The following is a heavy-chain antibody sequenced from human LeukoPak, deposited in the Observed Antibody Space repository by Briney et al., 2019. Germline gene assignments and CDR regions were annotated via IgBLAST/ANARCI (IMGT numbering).Heavy chain of an antibody. V-gene: IGHV1-24*01. Sequence: ASVKVSCKVSGYTLTELSMHWVRQAPGKGLEWMGGFDPEDGETIYAQRFQGRVTMTEDTSTDTAYMELSSLRSEDTAVYYCASSSSAAGSDAFDIWGQGTMVTVSS. J-gene: IGHJ3*02. D-gene: IGHD3-10*01. CDR1: GYTLTELS. CDR3: ASSSSAAGSDAFDI. CDR2: FDPEDGET.